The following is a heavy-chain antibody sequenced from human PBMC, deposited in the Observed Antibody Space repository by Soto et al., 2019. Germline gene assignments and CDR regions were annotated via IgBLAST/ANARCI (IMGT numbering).Heavy chain of an antibody. J-gene: IGHJ4*01. CDR3: AKGTSSEFLLSFDD. V-gene: IGHV3-23*01. Sequence: GGSLRLSCMASGFPSSTYGFSTYAMTWVRQPPGKGLEWVSVISGSGSHSYYADSVKGRFTISRDNSKNTLFLQMDSVRADDSAVYFCAKGTSSEFLLSFDDWGHGTLVTVSS. CDR1: GFPSSTYGFSTYA. D-gene: IGHD3-10*01. CDR2: ISGSGSHS.